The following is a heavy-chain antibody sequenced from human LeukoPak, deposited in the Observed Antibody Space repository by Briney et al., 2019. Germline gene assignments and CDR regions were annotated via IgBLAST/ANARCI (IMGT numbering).Heavy chain of an antibody. CDR2: TYYSGST. D-gene: IGHD6-19*01. V-gene: IGHV4-39*01. CDR1: GGSITSSSYY. Sequence: PSETLSLTCTVSGGSITSSSYYWGWIRQPPGKGLEWIGTTYYSGSTYYNPSLKSRVTISVDTSKNQFSLKLSSVTAADTAVYYCARLAGAGTLYYFDYWGQGTLVTVSS. CDR3: ARLAGAGTLYYFDY. J-gene: IGHJ4*02.